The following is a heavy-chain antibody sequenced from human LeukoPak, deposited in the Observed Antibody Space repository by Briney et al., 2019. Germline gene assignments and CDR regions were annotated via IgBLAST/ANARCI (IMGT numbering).Heavy chain of an antibody. CDR2: IYYSGST. D-gene: IGHD3-22*01. J-gene: IGHJ5*02. CDR1: GGSISSYY. Sequence: SETLSLTCTVSGGSISSYYWSWIRQPPGKGLEWIGYIYYSGSTNYNPSLKSRVTISVDTSKNQFSLKLSSVTAADTAVYYCARDYDSSGFPTGWFDPWGQGTLVTVSS. CDR3: ARDYDSSGFPTGWFDP. V-gene: IGHV4-59*01.